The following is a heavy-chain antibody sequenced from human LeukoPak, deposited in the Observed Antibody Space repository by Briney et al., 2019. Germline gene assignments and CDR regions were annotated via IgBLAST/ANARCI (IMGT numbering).Heavy chain of an antibody. CDR3: AKAVSYDCSSTSCYFDY. V-gene: IGHV3-9*03. CDR2: ISWNSGSI. D-gene: IGHD2-2*01. J-gene: IGHJ4*02. Sequence: GGSLRLSCADSRFTFDDYAMHWVRQAPGKGLEWVSGISWNSGSIGYADSVKGRFTISRDNAKNSLYLQMNSLRAEDMALYYCAKAVSYDCSSTSCYFDYWGQGTLVTVSS. CDR1: RFTFDDYA.